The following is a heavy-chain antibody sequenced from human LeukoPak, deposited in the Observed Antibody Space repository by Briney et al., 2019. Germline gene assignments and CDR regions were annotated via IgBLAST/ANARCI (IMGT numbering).Heavy chain of an antibody. J-gene: IGHJ4*02. Sequence: PGGSLRLSCAASGFTFSTYGMHWVRQSPGKGPEWVAVIWNDGSNKYYADSVKGRFTISRDNSKNTLFLQMNSLRAEDTAVYYCARASGSYDYWGQGTLVTVSS. V-gene: IGHV3-33*01. CDR1: GFTFSTYG. CDR3: ARASGSYDY. D-gene: IGHD1-26*01. CDR2: IWNDGSNK.